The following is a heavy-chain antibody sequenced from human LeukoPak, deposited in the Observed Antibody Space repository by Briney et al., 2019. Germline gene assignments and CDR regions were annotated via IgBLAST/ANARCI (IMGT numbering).Heavy chain of an antibody. CDR3: ARETYYYDSSGYRSYYYYMDV. V-gene: IGHV3-21*01. D-gene: IGHD3-22*01. J-gene: IGHJ6*03. CDR1: GFTFSSYS. CDR2: ISSSSSYI. Sequence: GGSLRLSCAASGFTFSSYSMNWVRQAPEKGLEWVSSISSSSSYIYYADSVKGRFTISRDNAKNSLYLQMNSLRAEDTAVYYCARETYYYDSSGYRSYYYYMDVWGKGTTVTVSS.